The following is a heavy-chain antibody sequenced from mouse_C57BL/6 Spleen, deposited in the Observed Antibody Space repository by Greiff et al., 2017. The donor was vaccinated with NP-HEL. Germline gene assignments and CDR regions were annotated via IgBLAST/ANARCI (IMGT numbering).Heavy chain of an antibody. CDR1: GYTFTSYD. V-gene: IGHV1-85*01. CDR3: AREGLGYYVDWFAY. D-gene: IGHD2-3*01. CDR2: IYPRDGST. J-gene: IGHJ3*01. Sequence: VQLQQSGPELVKPGASVKLSCKASGYTFTSYDINWVKQRPGQGLEWIGWIYPRDGSTKYNEKFKGKATLTVDTSSSTAYMELHSLTSEDSAVYFCAREGLGYYVDWFAYWGQGTLVTVSA.